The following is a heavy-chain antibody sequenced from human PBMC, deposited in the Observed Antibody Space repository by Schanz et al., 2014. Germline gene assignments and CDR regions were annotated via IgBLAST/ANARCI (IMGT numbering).Heavy chain of an antibody. D-gene: IGHD6-25*01. CDR1: GGSISSGTYY. V-gene: IGHV4-61*02. Sequence: QVQLQESGPGLVKPSQTLSLTCIVSGGSISSGTYYWSWLRQPAGKGLEWIGRIYTSGSTNYNPSRKSRVTIPLDPSKNQCSLKLSSVPAADTAVYYCAREPLSGYNWFDPWGQGSLVTVSS. CDR3: AREPLSGYNWFDP. CDR2: IYTSGST. J-gene: IGHJ5*02.